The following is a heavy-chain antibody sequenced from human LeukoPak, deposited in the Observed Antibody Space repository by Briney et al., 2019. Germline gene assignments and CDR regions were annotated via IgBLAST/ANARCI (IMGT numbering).Heavy chain of an antibody. CDR1: GYTFTSYG. V-gene: IGHV1-18*01. CDR2: ISAYNGNT. D-gene: IGHD5-18*01. J-gene: IGHJ3*02. CDR3: ARDWAVKGYQKAFDI. Sequence: ASVKVSCKASGYTFTSYGISWVRQAPGQGLEWMGWISAYNGNTNYAQKLQGRVTMTTDTSTSTAYMELRSLRSDDPAVYYCARDWAVKGYQKAFDIWGQGTMVTVSS.